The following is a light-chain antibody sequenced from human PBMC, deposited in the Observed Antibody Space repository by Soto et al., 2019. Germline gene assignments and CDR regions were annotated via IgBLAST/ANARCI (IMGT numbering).Light chain of an antibody. CDR3: QQYSSSPPEFT. V-gene: IGKV3-20*01. CDR1: QSVNSNY. Sequence: EIWLGQSPASRSVSPGERVTLSCRASQSVNSNYLAWYQQRPGQAPRLLIFGASYRATGIPDRFSGSGSGTDFTLTISRLEPEDFAVYYCQQYSSSPPEFTFGPGTKVDIK. CDR2: GAS. J-gene: IGKJ3*01.